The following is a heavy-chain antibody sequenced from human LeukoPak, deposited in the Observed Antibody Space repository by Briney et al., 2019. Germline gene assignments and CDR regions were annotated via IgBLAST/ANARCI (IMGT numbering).Heavy chain of an antibody. CDR2: IYYSGST. V-gene: IGHV4-59*01. Sequence: PSETLSLTCTVSGGSISSYYWSWIRQPPGKGLGWIGYIYYSGSTDYNPSLKSRVTISVDTSKNQFSLKLSSVTAADTAVYYCASSLAIWGNYFDYWGQGTLVTGSS. CDR3: ASSLAIWGNYFDY. CDR1: GGSISSYY. J-gene: IGHJ4*02. D-gene: IGHD3-16*01.